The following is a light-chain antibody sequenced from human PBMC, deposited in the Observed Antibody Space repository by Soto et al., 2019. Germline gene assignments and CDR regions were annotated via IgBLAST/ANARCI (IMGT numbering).Light chain of an antibody. CDR2: GAS. CDR1: QSVSSSY. V-gene: IGKV3-20*01. CDR3: QQYGSSPNT. J-gene: IGKJ1*01. Sequence: EIVFTQSPGTLSLSPGGRATLSCRASQSVSSSYLAWYQQKPGQAPRLLIYGASSRATGIPDRFSGSGSGTDFTLTISRXEPEDFAVYYCQQYGSSPNTFGQGTKVDTK.